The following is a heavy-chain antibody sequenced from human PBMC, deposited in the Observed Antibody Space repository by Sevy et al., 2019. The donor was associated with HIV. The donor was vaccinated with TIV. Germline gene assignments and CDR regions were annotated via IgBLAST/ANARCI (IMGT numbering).Heavy chain of an antibody. CDR1: GFTFNNYA. J-gene: IGHJ4*02. V-gene: IGHV3-23*01. CDR2: ISYSGSST. CDR3: AKDRVSGSYYAGDFDY. D-gene: IGHD1-26*01. Sequence: GGSLRLSCAASGFTFNNYAMSCVRQAPGKGLEWVSVISYSGSSTYYADSVKGQFTISRDNSKNTLYLQMNSLRAEDTAVYYCAKDRVSGSYYAGDFDYWGQGTLVTVSS.